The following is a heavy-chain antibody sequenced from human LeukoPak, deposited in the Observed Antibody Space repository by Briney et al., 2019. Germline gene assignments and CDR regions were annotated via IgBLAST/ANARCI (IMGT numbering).Heavy chain of an antibody. J-gene: IGHJ4*02. V-gene: IGHV4-61*10. CDR1: GGSISSGRYY. Sequence: SETLSLTCTASGGSISSGRYYWSWIRQPAGKGLEWIGYIYYSGSTNYNPSLKSRVTISVDTSKNQFSLKLSSVTAADTAVYYCARDPNYYGSGSHSHYFDYWGQGTLVTVSS. CDR3: ARDPNYYGSGSHSHYFDY. D-gene: IGHD3-10*01. CDR2: IYYSGST.